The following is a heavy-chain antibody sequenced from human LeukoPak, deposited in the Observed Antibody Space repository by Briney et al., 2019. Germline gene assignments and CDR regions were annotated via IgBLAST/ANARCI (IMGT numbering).Heavy chain of an antibody. CDR3: ARAGGRGYSYGYLGY. Sequence: GGSLRLSCAASGFTFSNYGMHWVRQAPGKGLEWVAAIWFDGTNKFYADSVKGRFTISRDNSENTLYLQMISLRAEDTAVYYCARAGGRGYSYGYLGYWGQGTLLTVSS. CDR1: GFTFSNYG. D-gene: IGHD5-18*01. J-gene: IGHJ4*02. CDR2: IWFDGTNK. V-gene: IGHV3-33*01.